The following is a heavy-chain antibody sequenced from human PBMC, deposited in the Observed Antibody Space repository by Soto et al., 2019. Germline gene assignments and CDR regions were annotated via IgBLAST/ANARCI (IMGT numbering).Heavy chain of an antibody. CDR1: GGSISSYY. CDR2: IYYSGST. V-gene: IGHV4-59*08. J-gene: IGHJ4*02. D-gene: IGHD4-17*01. Sequence: PSETLSLTCTVSGGSISSYYWSWIRQPPEKGLEWIGYIYYSGSTNYNPSLKSRVTISVDTSKNQFSLKLSSVTAADTAVYYCARHDYGGFGLWGQGTLVTVSS. CDR3: ARHDYGGFGL.